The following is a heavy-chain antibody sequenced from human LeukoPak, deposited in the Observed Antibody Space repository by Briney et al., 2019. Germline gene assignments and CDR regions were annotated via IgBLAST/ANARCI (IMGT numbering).Heavy chain of an antibody. CDR3: ARAGEYCSSTSCYVAHY. CDR1: RFTFSSYE. CDR2: ISSSGTTM. J-gene: IGHJ4*02. V-gene: IGHV3-48*03. D-gene: IGHD2-2*01. Sequence: GGSLRLSCATSRFTFSSYEMNWVRQAPGKGLEWVSYISSSGTTMYYAHSVKGRFTISRDNARKSLYLQMNSLRAEDTAIYYCARAGEYCSSTSCYVAHYWGRGTLVTVSS.